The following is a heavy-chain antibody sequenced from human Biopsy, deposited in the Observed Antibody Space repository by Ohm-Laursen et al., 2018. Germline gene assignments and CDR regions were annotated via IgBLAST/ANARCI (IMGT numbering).Heavy chain of an antibody. Sequence: VTLSLTCTVSGYSISSDYRWGWIRQAPGKTLEWLGNIFKDGNTHYNPSLRSRLIISIDTSKNQFSLMMTSVSGADTAVYFCARVGSGWAPFDKWGPGTLVTVSS. V-gene: IGHV4-38-2*02. CDR2: IFKDGNT. CDR3: ARVGSGWAPFDK. J-gene: IGHJ4*02. CDR1: GYSISSDYR. D-gene: IGHD6-19*01.